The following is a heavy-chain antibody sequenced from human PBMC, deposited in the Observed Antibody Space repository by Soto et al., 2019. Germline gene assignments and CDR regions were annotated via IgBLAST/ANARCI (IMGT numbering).Heavy chain of an antibody. CDR1: GYTFTNYG. V-gene: IGHV1-18*01. CDR3: ARDKRDNGWRSTRGYFNN. J-gene: IGHJ4*02. CDR2: ISVYNGNT. Sequence: ASVKVSCKASGYTFTNYGISWVRQAPGQGREWMGWISVYNGNTNYAQKLQGRVTMTTDTSTSTAYMELRSLRSDDTAVYYCARDKRDNGWRSTRGYFNNGGKEPLVTVSS. D-gene: IGHD1-1*01.